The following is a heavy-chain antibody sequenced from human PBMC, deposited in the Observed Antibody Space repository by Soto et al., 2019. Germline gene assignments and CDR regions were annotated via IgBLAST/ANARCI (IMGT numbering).Heavy chain of an antibody. Sequence: ASVKVSCKASGYTFTGYYMHWVRQAPGQGLEWMGWINPNSGGTNYAQKFQGWVTMTRDTSISTAYMELSRLRSDDTAVYYCARSTRGGYSGYDYWGQGTLVTVSS. CDR1: GYTFTGYY. V-gene: IGHV1-2*04. J-gene: IGHJ4*02. CDR3: ARSTRGGYSGYDY. D-gene: IGHD5-12*01. CDR2: INPNSGGT.